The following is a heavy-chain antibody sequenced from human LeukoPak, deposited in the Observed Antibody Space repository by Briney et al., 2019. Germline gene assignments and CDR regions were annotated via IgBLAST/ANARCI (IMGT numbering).Heavy chain of an antibody. CDR2: IVVGSGNT. CDR1: GFTFTSSA. D-gene: IGHD3-10*01. J-gene: IGHJ6*04. V-gene: IGHV1-58*01. CDR3: AAADYYGSGSYYNSVDGMDV. Sequence: ASVKVSCKASGFTFTSSAVQWVRQARGQRLEWIGWIVVGSGNTNYAQKFQERVTITRDMSASTAYMELSSLRSEDTAVYYCAAADYYGSGSYYNSVDGMDVWGKGTTVTVSS.